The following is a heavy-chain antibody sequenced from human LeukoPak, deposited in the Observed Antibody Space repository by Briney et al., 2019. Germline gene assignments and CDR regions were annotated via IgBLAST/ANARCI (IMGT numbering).Heavy chain of an antibody. CDR3: AKDFDLIAAAGTGYFDY. CDR1: GFTFSSYA. CDR2: ISGSGGST. D-gene: IGHD6-13*01. V-gene: IGHV3-23*01. Sequence: GGSLRLSCAASGFTFSSYAMSWVRQAPGKGLEWVSAISGSGGSTYYADSVKGRLTISRDNSKNTLYLQTNSLRAEDTAVYYCAKDFDLIAAAGTGYFDYWGQGTLVTVSS. J-gene: IGHJ4*02.